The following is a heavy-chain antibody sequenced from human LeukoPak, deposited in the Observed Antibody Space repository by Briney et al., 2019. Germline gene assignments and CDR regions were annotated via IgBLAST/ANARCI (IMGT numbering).Heavy chain of an antibody. D-gene: IGHD6-13*01. Sequence: ASVKVSCKASGGTFSSYAISWVRQAPGQGLEWMGGIIPIFGTANYAQKLQGRVTITTDESTSTAYMELSSRRSENTAVYYCARCGTPTGIYYFDYWGQGTLVTVSS. CDR2: IIPIFGTA. J-gene: IGHJ4*02. CDR1: GGTFSSYA. CDR3: ARCGTPTGIYYFDY. V-gene: IGHV1-69*05.